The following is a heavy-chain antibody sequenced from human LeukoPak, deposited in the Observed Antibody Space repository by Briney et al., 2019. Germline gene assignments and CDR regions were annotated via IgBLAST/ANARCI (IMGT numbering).Heavy chain of an antibody. Sequence: SETLSLTCTVSGGSISSYYWSWIRQPPGKGLEWIGYIYYSGSTNYNPSLKSRVTISVDTSKNQFSLKLSSVTAADTAVYYCAREVPDCSSGSCYLKFDYWGQGTLVTVSS. J-gene: IGHJ4*02. V-gene: IGHV4-59*01. D-gene: IGHD2-15*01. CDR3: AREVPDCSSGSCYLKFDY. CDR2: IYYSGST. CDR1: GGSISSYY.